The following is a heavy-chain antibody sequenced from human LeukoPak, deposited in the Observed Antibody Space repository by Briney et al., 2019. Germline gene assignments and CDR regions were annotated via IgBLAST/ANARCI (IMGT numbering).Heavy chain of an antibody. V-gene: IGHV4-39*01. CDR1: GGSISSSSYY. CDR2: ISYSGST. D-gene: IGHD4-17*01. Sequence: SETLSLTCSVSGGSISSSSYYWGWIRHPPGKGLEWIGTISYSGSTYYNPSLKSRVTISVDTSKNQFSLKLSSVTAADTAVYYCARLRSTVTILYYFDYWGQGTLVTVSS. CDR3: ARLRSTVTILYYFDY. J-gene: IGHJ4*02.